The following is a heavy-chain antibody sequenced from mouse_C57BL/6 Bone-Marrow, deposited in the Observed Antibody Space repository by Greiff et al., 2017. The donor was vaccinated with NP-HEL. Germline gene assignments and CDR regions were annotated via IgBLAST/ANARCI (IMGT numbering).Heavy chain of an antibody. CDR3: TTGLRLWFAH. V-gene: IGHV14-4*01. CDR2: IDPENGDT. J-gene: IGHJ3*01. D-gene: IGHD1-2*01. Sequence: EVQLQQSGAELVRPGASVKLSCTASGFNIKDDYMHWVKQRPEQGLEWIGWIDPENGDTEYASKFQGKATITADTSSNTAYLQLSSLTSEDTAVYYCTTGLRLWFAHWGQGTLVTVSA. CDR1: GFNIKDDY.